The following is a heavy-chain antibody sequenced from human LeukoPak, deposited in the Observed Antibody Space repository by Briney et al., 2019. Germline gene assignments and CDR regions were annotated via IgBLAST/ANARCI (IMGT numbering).Heavy chain of an antibody. Sequence: PADPLSLPCTLSGDFLRLYHARCTRDPPGRGVECSGYIYYCGSTRYNPSLKSRVTISVDTFKNHVFFTVSSVTASDTGVYLCARFSVVTPRGGSYGMDVWGQGTTVTVSS. J-gene: IGHJ6*02. V-gene: IGHV4-59*08. CDR3: ARFSVVTPRGGSYGMDV. CDR2: IYYCGST. D-gene: IGHD4-23*01. CDR1: GDFLRLYH.